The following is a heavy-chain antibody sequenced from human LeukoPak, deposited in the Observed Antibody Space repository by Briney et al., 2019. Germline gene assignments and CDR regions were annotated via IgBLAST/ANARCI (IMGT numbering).Heavy chain of an antibody. CDR1: GFTFSTYG. CDR3: ARDSHSGYVNLDY. V-gene: IGHV3-48*02. CDR2: ISSSSSTI. D-gene: IGHD5-12*01. J-gene: IGHJ4*02. Sequence: PGGSLRLSCAASGFTFSTYGMNWVRQAPGKGLEWVSYISSSSSTIYYADSVKGRFTISRDNAKNLLYLQMNSLRDEDTAVYYCARDSHSGYVNLDYWGQGTLVTVSS.